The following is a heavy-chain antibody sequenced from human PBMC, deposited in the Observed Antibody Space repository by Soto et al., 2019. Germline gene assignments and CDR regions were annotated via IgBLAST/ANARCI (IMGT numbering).Heavy chain of an antibody. J-gene: IGHJ4*02. V-gene: IGHV3-30*03. CDR2: ISYDGGLQ. CDR3: VSDRGYGHASVPYS. CDR1: GFTFTSYG. D-gene: IGHD5-18*01. Sequence: QAHLVESGGGVFQPGRSLRLPCAASGFTFTSYGRHWVRQAPGTRREWVAVISYDGGLQHYADSVKGRFTISRDNSKNMVLLQMNSLRAEDTAVYYCVSDRGYGHASVPYSWGQGTLVSVSS.